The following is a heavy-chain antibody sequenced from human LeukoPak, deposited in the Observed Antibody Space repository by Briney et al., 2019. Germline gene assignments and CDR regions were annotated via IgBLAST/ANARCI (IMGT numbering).Heavy chain of an antibody. CDR1: GGSISSYF. J-gene: IGHJ4*02. Sequence: SETLSLTCTVSGGSISSYFWSWIRQPPGKGLEWIGYIYYSGSTSYNLSLKSRVTISVDTSKDQFSLKLSSLTAADTGVYYCARHAHSSSWYAFDYWGQGTLVSVSS. V-gene: IGHV4-59*08. CDR2: IYYSGST. CDR3: ARHAHSSSWYAFDY. D-gene: IGHD6-13*01.